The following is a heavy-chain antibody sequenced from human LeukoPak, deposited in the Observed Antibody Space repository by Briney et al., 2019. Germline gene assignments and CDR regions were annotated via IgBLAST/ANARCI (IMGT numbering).Heavy chain of an antibody. CDR1: GFTFSSYG. Sequence: GGSLRLSCAASGFTFSSYGMSWVRQAPGKGLEWVSAISGSGGSTYYADSVKGRFTISRDNSKNTLYLQMNSLRAEDTAVYYCARLWGYSYGFDYWGQGTLVTVSS. V-gene: IGHV3-23*01. D-gene: IGHD5-18*01. CDR2: ISGSGGST. J-gene: IGHJ4*02. CDR3: ARLWGYSYGFDY.